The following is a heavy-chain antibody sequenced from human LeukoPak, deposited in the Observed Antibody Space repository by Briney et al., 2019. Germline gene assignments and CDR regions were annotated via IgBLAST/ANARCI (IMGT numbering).Heavy chain of an antibody. D-gene: IGHD7-27*01. Sequence: GRSLRLSCAASGFTFSSYGMHWVRQAPGKGLEWVAVIWYDGSNKYYADSVKGRFTISRDNSKNTLYLQMNSLRAEDTAVYYCAKDNWGLDHWGQGTLVTVPS. J-gene: IGHJ4*02. CDR2: IWYDGSNK. CDR1: GFTFSSYG. CDR3: AKDNWGLDH. V-gene: IGHV3-33*06.